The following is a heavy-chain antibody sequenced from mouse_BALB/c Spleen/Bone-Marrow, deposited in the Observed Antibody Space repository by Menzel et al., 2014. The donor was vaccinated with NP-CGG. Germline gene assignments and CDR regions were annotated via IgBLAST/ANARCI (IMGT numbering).Heavy chain of an antibody. CDR2: INPTTGYT. CDR1: GYTFTSYW. V-gene: IGHV1-7*01. CDR3: ARRAYGSGYGFAY. D-gene: IGHD1-1*01. Sequence: QVQLQQSGVELAKPGASVKMSCKASGYTFTSYWMHWVKQRPGQGLEWIGYINPTTGYTEYNQKFKDKATLTADKSSSTAYMQLSSLTSEDSAVYYCARRAYGSGYGFAYWGQGTLVTVSA. J-gene: IGHJ3*01.